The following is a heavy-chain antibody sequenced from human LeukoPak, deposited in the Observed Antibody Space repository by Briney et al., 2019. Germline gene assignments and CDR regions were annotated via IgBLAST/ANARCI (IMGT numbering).Heavy chain of an antibody. Sequence: PGGSLRLSCAASGFTFSDYYMGWIRQAPGKGLEWVSYISSSGSTIYYADSVKGRFTISRDNAKNSLYLQMNSLRAEDTAVYYCARGTEMATPRGAFDIWGQGTMVTVSS. V-gene: IGHV3-11*01. CDR2: ISSSGSTI. CDR3: ARGTEMATPRGAFDI. J-gene: IGHJ3*02. D-gene: IGHD5-24*01. CDR1: GFTFSDYY.